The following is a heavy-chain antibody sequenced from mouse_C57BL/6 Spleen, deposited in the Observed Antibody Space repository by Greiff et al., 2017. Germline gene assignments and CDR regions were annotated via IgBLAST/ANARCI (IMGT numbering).Heavy chain of an antibody. CDR1: GFTFSDYG. V-gene: IGHV5-17*01. D-gene: IGHD3-3*01. CDR3: ARRLGQDAMDY. Sequence: DVMLVESGGGLVKPGGSLKLSCAASGFTFSDYGMHWVRQAPEKGLEWVAYISSGSSTIYYADTVKGRFTISRDNAKNTLFLQMTSLRSEDTAMYYCARRLGQDAMDYWGQGTSVTVSS. J-gene: IGHJ4*01. CDR2: ISSGSSTI.